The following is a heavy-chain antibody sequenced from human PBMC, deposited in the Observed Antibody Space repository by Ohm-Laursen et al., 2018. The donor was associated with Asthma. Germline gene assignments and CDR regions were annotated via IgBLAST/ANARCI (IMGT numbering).Heavy chain of an antibody. Sequence: SLRLSCSASGFTFSSYAMSWVRQAPGKGLEWVSAISGSGGSTYYADSVKGRFTISRDNSKNTLYLQMNSLRAEDTAVYYCANAYYYDSSGPDYWGQGTLVTVSS. J-gene: IGHJ4*02. CDR2: ISGSGGST. D-gene: IGHD3-22*01. CDR1: GFTFSSYA. V-gene: IGHV3-23*01. CDR3: ANAYYYDSSGPDY.